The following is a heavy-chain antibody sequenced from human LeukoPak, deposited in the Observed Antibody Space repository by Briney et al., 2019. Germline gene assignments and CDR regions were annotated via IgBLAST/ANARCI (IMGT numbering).Heavy chain of an antibody. J-gene: IGHJ4*02. V-gene: IGHV3-23*01. Sequence: SGGSLRLSCAASGFTFSSYAMSWVRQAPGKGLEWVSAISGSGGSTYYADSVKGRFTISRDNSKNTLYLQMNSLRAEDTAVYYCAKDGGLGIAVAGVFDYWGQGTLVTVSS. CDR3: AKDGGLGIAVAGVFDY. D-gene: IGHD6-19*01. CDR1: GFTFSSYA. CDR2: ISGSGGST.